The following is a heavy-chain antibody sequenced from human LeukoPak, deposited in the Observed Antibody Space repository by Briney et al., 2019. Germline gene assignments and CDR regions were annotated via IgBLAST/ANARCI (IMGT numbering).Heavy chain of an antibody. D-gene: IGHD6-19*01. J-gene: IGHJ6*03. CDR1: GGSISSSSYY. V-gene: IGHV4-39*07. CDR2: IYYSGST. Sequence: PSETLSLTCTVSGGSISSSSYYWGWIRQPPGKGLEWIGSIYYSGSTYYNPSLKSRVTISVDTSKNQFSLKLSSVTAADTAVYYCARGLTFSYSSGFYMDVWGKGTTVTVSS. CDR3: ARGLTFSYSSGFYMDV.